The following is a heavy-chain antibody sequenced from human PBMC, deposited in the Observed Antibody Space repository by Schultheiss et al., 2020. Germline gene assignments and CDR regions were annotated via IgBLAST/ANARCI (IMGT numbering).Heavy chain of an antibody. CDR2: ISYDGSNK. D-gene: IGHD5/OR15-5a*01. V-gene: IGHV3-30-3*01. CDR3: ARDIVSRYLDY. J-gene: IGHJ4*02. CDR1: GFTFSSSA. Sequence: GGSLRLSCAASGFTFSSSAMSWVRQAPGKGLECVAVISYDGSNKYYADSVKGRFTISRDNSKNTLYLQMNSLRAEDTAVYYCARDIVSRYLDYWGQGTLVTVSS.